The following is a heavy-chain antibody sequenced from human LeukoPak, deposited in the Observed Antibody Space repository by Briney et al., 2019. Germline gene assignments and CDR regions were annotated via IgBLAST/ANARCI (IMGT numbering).Heavy chain of an antibody. CDR3: ARGPESYRDYYYMDV. CDR2: ISSSSSYI. CDR1: GFTFSSYS. Sequence: GGSLRLSCAASGFTFSSYSMNWVRQAPGKGLEWVSSISSSSSYIYYADSVKGRFTISRDNAKNSLYLQMNSLRAEDTAIYYCARGPESYRDYYYMDVWGKGTTVTVSS. D-gene: IGHD1-26*01. V-gene: IGHV3-21*01. J-gene: IGHJ6*03.